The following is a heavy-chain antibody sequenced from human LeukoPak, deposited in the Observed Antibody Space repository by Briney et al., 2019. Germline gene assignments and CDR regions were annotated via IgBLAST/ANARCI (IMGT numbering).Heavy chain of an antibody. V-gene: IGHV4-34*01. CDR1: GGSFSGYY. Sequence: SETLSLTCAVYGGSFSGYYWTWIRQPPGKGLEWIGEIHHSGSTNYNASLKSQVSISIDTSKNRFSLKLTSVTAADTAVYYCARQTGSGLFILPGGQGTLVTVSS. J-gene: IGHJ4*02. CDR2: IHHSGST. D-gene: IGHD3/OR15-3a*01. CDR3: ARQTGSGLFILP.